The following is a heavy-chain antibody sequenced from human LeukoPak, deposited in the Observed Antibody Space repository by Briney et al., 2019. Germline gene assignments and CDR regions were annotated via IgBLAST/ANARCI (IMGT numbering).Heavy chain of an antibody. CDR3: ATARDDSNSPDH. J-gene: IGHJ4*02. D-gene: IGHD6-13*01. Sequence: GGSLRLSCAASGFTFSSYEINWVRRAPGKGLEWVSYISSSGSPMYSADSVKGRFTISRDNAKNSLFLQLNSLRAEDTAVYYSATARDDSNSPDHWGQGTLVTVSS. CDR1: GFTFSSYE. V-gene: IGHV3-48*03. CDR2: ISSSGSPM.